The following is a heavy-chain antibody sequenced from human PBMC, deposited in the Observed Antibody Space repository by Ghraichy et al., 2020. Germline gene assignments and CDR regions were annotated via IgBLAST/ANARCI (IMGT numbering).Heavy chain of an antibody. CDR1: GFTFSSYS. Sequence: GGSLRLSCAASGFTFSSYSMNWVRQAPGKGLEWVSYISSSSSTIYYADSVKGRFTISRDNAKNSLYLQMNSLRAEDTAVYYCARDGGGIFGTNEWFDYWGQGTLVTVSS. CDR3: ARDGGGIFGTNEWFDY. D-gene: IGHD3-3*01. J-gene: IGHJ4*02. CDR2: ISSSSSTI. V-gene: IGHV3-48*04.